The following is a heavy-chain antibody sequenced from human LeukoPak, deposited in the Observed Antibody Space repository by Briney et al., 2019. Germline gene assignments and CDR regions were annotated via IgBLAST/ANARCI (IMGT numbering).Heavy chain of an antibody. CDR1: GFTFSSYA. CDR3: ARGSDIVLMVYAIYFDY. CDR2: ISYDGSNK. J-gene: IGHJ4*02. D-gene: IGHD2-8*01. Sequence: GGSLRLSCAASGFTFSSYAMHWVRQAPGKGLEWVAVISYDGSNKYYADSVKGRFTISRDNSKNTLDLQMNSLRAEDTAVYYCARGSDIVLMVYAIYFDYWGQGTLVTVSS. V-gene: IGHV3-30*04.